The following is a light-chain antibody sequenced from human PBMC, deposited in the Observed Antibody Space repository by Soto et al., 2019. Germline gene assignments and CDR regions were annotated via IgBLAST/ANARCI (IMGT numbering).Light chain of an antibody. V-gene: IGLV2-14*01. CDR1: STDVNGRNY. CDR3: CSYTSETSV. Sequence: QSALTQPASVSGSPGQSITISCTGTSTDVNGRNYVSWYQQHPGKAPKVIIYEVTNRPSGISHRFSGSKSGNTASLTISGLQAEDEADYYCCSYTSETSVFGTGTQLTVL. CDR2: EVT. J-gene: IGLJ1*01.